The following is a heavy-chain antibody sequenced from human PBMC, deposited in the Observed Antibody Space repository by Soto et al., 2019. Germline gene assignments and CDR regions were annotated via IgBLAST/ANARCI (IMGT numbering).Heavy chain of an antibody. CDR1: GYTFTSYY. CDR2: INPSGGST. Sequence: QVQLVQSGAEVKKPGASVKVSCKASGYTFTSYYMHWVRQAPGQGLEWMGIINPSGGSTIYAQKLQGRVPMTRDTSPSTVYMELSSLRSEDTAVYYCARRPANNYYYFYGMDVWGQGTTVTVSS. D-gene: IGHD2-2*01. CDR3: ARRPANNYYYFYGMDV. V-gene: IGHV1-46*01. J-gene: IGHJ6*02.